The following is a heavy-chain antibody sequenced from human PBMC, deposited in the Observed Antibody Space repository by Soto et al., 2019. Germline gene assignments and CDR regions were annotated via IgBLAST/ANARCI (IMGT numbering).Heavy chain of an antibody. J-gene: IGHJ6*02. V-gene: IGHV1-18*01. CDR3: ARDSQMYGPGSLLDYYYYGMDV. CDR1: GYTFTSYG. CDR2: ISAYNGNT. Sequence: ASVKVSCKASGYTFTSYGISWVRQAPGQGLEWMGWISAYNGNTNYAQKLQGRVTMTTDASTSTAYMELRSLRSDDTAVHYCARDSQMYGPGSLLDYYYYGMDVWGQGTTVTVSS. D-gene: IGHD3-10*01.